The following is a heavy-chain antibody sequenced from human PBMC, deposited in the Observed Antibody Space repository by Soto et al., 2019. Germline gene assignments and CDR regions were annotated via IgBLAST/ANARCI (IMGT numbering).Heavy chain of an antibody. J-gene: IGHJ4*02. Sequence: QVQLQQWGAGLLKPSETLYLTCAVYGESFSGYYWSWIRQPPGKGLEWIGEINHSGSTNYNPSLKSRVTISVDTSKNQFSLKLSSVTAADTAVYYCARSYGSSWYMTFDYWGQGTLVTVSS. V-gene: IGHV4-34*01. CDR3: ARSYGSSWYMTFDY. CDR1: GESFSGYY. CDR2: INHSGST. D-gene: IGHD6-13*01.